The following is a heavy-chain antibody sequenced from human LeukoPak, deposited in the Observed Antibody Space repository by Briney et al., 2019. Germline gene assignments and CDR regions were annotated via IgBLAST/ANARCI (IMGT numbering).Heavy chain of an antibody. CDR2: IYYSGSN. V-gene: IGHV4-39*01. CDR1: GGSISSSSYY. D-gene: IGHD4-17*01. J-gene: IGHJ1*01. Sequence: SETLSLTCTVSGGSISSSSYYWGWIRQPPGKELEWIGSIYYSGSNYYNPSLKIRVTISVATTKNQFTLKLMSVTAANTAVYYGARRERDDYGDCSMGFQHWGQGTLVTVSS. CDR3: ARRERDDYGDCSMGFQH.